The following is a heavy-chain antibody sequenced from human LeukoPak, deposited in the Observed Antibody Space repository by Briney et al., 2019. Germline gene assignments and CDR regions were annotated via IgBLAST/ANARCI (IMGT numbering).Heavy chain of an antibody. Sequence: PGGSLRLSCAASGLTFSSYWMHWVRQVPGKGLVWVSRIREDGTITNYEDSVKGRFTIFRDNARNTLYLQMHSLRAEDTAIYYCARNFVGTSTSDFDSWGQGTQVTVSS. CDR2: IREDGTIT. V-gene: IGHV3-74*01. D-gene: IGHD1-26*01. CDR3: ARNFVGTSTSDFDS. CDR1: GLTFSSYW. J-gene: IGHJ4*02.